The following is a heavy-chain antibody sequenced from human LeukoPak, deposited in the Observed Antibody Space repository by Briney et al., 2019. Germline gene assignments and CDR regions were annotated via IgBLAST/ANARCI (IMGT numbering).Heavy chain of an antibody. CDR2: ISNSGGYT. J-gene: IGHJ4*02. CDR1: GFTFSSYA. D-gene: IGHD1-26*01. V-gene: IGHV3-23*01. CDR3: AKSQYTGNYHFDN. Sequence: GGSLRLSCAASGFTFSSYAMSWVRQAPGKGLERVSGISNSGGYTYYADCVKGRFTISRDNSKNTLSLQMSDLRAEDTAIYYCAKSQYTGNYHFDNWGQGTLVTVSS.